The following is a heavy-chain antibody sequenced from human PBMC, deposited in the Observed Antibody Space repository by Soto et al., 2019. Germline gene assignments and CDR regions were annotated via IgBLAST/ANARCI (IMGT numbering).Heavy chain of an antibody. J-gene: IGHJ6*02. CDR1: GFTFSSYA. Sequence: GGSLRLSCAASGFTFSSYAMSWVRQAPGKGLEWVSAISGSGGSTYYADSVKGRFTISRDNSKNTLYLQMNSLRAEDTAVYYCAKARDGFGESYGMDVWGQGTTVTVSS. CDR2: ISGSGGST. V-gene: IGHV3-23*01. D-gene: IGHD3-10*01. CDR3: AKARDGFGESYGMDV.